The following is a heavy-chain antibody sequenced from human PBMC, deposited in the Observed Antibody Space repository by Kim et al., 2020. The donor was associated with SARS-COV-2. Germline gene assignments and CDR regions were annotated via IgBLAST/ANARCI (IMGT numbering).Heavy chain of an antibody. CDR2: IYYSGST. Sequence: SETLSLTCTVSGGSISSSSYYWGWIRQPPGKGLEWIGSIYYSGSTYYNPSLKSRVTISVDTSKNQFSLKLSSVTAADTAVYYCARRGDGGNSDYWGQGTLVTVSS. CDR3: ARRGDGGNSDY. CDR1: GGSISSSSYY. J-gene: IGHJ4*02. D-gene: IGHD4-17*01. V-gene: IGHV4-39*01.